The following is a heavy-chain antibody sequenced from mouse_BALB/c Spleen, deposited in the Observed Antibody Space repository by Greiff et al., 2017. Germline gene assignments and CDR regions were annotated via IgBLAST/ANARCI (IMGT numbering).Heavy chain of an antibody. CDR3: ARLTGPYYFDD. V-gene: IGHV14-1*02. CDR2: IDPENGNT. D-gene: IGHD4-1*01. CDR1: GFNIKDYY. J-gene: IGHJ2*01. Sequence: VQLKQSGAELVRPGALVKLSCKASGFNIKDYYMHWVKQRPEQGLEWIGWIDPENGNTIYDPKFQGKASITADTSSNPAYLQLSSLTSEDTAVYYCARLTGPYYFDDWGQGTTLTVSS.